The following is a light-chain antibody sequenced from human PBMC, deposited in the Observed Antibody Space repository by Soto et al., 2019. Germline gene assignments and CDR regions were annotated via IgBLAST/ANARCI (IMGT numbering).Light chain of an antibody. CDR2: DVT. CDR3: NSFTTSSTYV. Sequence: QSALTQPPSVSGSPGQSVAISCTGTSSDVSSYNRVAWYQQPPGTAPKLIIYDVTNRPSGVPDRFSGSKSGNTASLTISGLQAEDEADYYCNSFTTSSTYVFGTGTKVTVL. CDR1: SSDVSSYNR. J-gene: IGLJ1*01. V-gene: IGLV2-18*02.